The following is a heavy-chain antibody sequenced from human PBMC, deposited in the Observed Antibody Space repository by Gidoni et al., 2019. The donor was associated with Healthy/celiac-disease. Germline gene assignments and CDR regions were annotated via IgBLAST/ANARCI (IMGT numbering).Heavy chain of an antibody. CDR3: ASHVLWFGEFIDGFHI. D-gene: IGHD3-10*01. V-gene: IGHV5-51*01. J-gene: IGHJ3*02. Sequence: EVQLVQSGAEVKKPGESLKISCKGSGYSFTSYWIGWVRQMPGKGREWMGIIYPGDSDTRYSPSFQGQVTISADKSISTAYLQWSSLKASDTAIYYCASHVLWFGEFIDGFHIWGQGTMVTVSS. CDR2: IYPGDSDT. CDR1: GYSFTSYW.